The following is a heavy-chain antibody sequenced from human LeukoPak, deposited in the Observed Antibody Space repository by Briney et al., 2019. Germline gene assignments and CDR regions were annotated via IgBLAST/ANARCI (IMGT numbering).Heavy chain of an antibody. CDR3: ARDDSRGVVPAAPIWFDP. J-gene: IGHJ5*02. V-gene: IGHV1-2*02. CDR1: GYTFTGYY. Sequence: GASVKVSCKASGYTFTGYYMHWVRQAPEQGLEWMGWINPNSGGTNHAQKFQGRVTMTRDTSISTAYMELSRLRSDDTAVYYCARDDSRGVVPAAPIWFDPWGQGTLVTVSS. D-gene: IGHD2-2*01. CDR2: INPNSGGT.